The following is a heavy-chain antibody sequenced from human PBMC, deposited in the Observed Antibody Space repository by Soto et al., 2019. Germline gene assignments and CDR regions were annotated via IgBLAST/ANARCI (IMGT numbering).Heavy chain of an antibody. J-gene: IGHJ4*02. Sequence: GASVKVSCKASGYTFTSYGISWVRQAPGQGLDWMGWISAYNGNTNYAQKLQGRVTMTTDTSTSTAYMELRSLRSDDTAVYYCARDPPPTVTTPNFDYWGQGTLVTVSS. V-gene: IGHV1-18*01. D-gene: IGHD4-17*01. CDR2: ISAYNGNT. CDR1: GYTFTSYG. CDR3: ARDPPPTVTTPNFDY.